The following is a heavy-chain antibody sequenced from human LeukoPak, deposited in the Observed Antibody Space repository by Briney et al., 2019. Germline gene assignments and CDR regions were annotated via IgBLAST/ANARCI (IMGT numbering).Heavy chain of an antibody. CDR1: GYIFTSYG. CDR2: ISAYNGNK. V-gene: IGHV1-18*01. J-gene: IGHJ6*03. D-gene: IGHD3-3*01. Sequence: GASVKVSCKASGYIFTSYGISWLRQAPGQGLAWMGWISAYNGNKNYAQKRQGRVTMTTDTSTSTAYMELRSQGSHDTAVYYCARVYYDFWSAITTYYYMDVWGKGTTVTVSS. CDR3: ARVYYDFWSAITTYYYMDV.